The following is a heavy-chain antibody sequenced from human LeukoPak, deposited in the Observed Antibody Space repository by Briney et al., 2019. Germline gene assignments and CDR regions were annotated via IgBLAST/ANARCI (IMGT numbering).Heavy chain of an antibody. D-gene: IGHD5-24*01. CDR1: GFTFSSYW. J-gene: IGHJ4*02. CDR2: INSDGSST. CDR3: ATTRRDGYNYYFDY. Sequence: GGSLRLSCEASGFTFSSYWMHWVRQAPGKGLVWVSRINSDGSSTSYADSVKGRFTISRDNAKNTLYLQMNSLRAEDTAVYYCATTRRDGYNYYFDYWGQGTLVTVSS. V-gene: IGHV3-74*01.